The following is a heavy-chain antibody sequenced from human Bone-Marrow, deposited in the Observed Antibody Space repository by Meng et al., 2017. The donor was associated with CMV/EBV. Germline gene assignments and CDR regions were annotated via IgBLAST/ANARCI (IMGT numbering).Heavy chain of an antibody. J-gene: IGHJ5*02. CDR3: ARAVEGLWSGSEFDP. CDR1: GYTFSSYA. V-gene: IGHV1-69*05. CDR2: IIPIFGTA. D-gene: IGHD3-3*01. Sequence: SVKVSCKASGYTFSSYAISWVRQAPGQGLEWMGGIIPIFGTANYAQKFQGRVTITTDESTSTAYMELSSLRSEDTAVYYCARAVEGLWSGSEFDPWGQGTLVTVSS.